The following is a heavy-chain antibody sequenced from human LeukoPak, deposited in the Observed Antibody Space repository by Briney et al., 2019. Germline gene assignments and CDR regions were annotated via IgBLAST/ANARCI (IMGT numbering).Heavy chain of an antibody. J-gene: IGHJ4*02. V-gene: IGHV1-8*01. D-gene: IGHD1-26*01. CDR1: GYTFTSYD. CDR3: ATPGSGSYYGGLDY. CDR2: MNPNSGNT. Sequence: GASVKVSCKASGYTFTSYDINWVRQATGQGLEWMGWMNPNSGNTGYAQKFQGRVTMTRNTSISTAYMELSSLRSEDTAVYYCATPGSGSYYGGLDYWGQGTLVTVSS.